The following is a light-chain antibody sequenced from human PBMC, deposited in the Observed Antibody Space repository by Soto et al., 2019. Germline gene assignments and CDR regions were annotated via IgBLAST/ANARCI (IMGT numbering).Light chain of an antibody. Sequence: QSVLTQTASVSGSPGQSITISCTGTSSDIGDCNYVSWYQHHPGKAPELIIYEVSYRPSGVSARFSGSKSGNTASLTISGLQAEDEADYYCCSFAATSTLYVFGTGTKVTVL. CDR3: CSFAATSTLYV. CDR2: EVS. J-gene: IGLJ1*01. CDR1: SSDIGDCNY. V-gene: IGLV2-14*01.